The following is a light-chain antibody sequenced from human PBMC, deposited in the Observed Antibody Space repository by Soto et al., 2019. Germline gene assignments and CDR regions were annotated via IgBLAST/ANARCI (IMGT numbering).Light chain of an antibody. J-gene: IGKJ1*01. CDR1: QSIGSY. CDR3: QQYNDWQS. Sequence: EVVMTQSPASLSVSPGERATLSCRASQSIGSYLAWFQHKPGQAPRLLIHGASTRATGIPARFSGSGSGTEFSLTISSVQFEDFALYYCQQYNDWQSFGQGTKVDI. V-gene: IGKV3-15*01. CDR2: GAS.